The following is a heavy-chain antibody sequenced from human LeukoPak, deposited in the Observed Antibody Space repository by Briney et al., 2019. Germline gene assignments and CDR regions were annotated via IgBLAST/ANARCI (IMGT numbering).Heavy chain of an antibody. CDR1: GFTFRSFG. V-gene: IGHV3-33*06. D-gene: IGHD1-7*01. Sequence: GGSLRLSCAASGFTFRSFGMHWVRQAPGKGLEWVAVIWYDGSKKYYADSVKGRFTISRDNSKNTLYLQMNSLRAEDTAVYYCAKARVVELDAFDIWGQGTMVTVSS. CDR3: AKARVVELDAFDI. J-gene: IGHJ3*02. CDR2: IWYDGSKK.